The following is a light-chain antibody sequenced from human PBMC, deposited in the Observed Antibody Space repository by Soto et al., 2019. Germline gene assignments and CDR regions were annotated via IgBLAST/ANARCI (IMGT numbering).Light chain of an antibody. V-gene: IGKV4-1*01. CDR3: QQYYSTPPA. J-gene: IGKJ1*01. Sequence: DIVMTQSPDSLAVSLGESATINCKSSRSVLYSSNNKNYLVWYQQKSGQPPKLLISWASIRESGVTDRFSGSAAGTDFTLTSSSLQAENVAVYYCQQYYSTPPAFXQGTKVDI. CDR1: RSVLYSSNNKNY. CDR2: WAS.